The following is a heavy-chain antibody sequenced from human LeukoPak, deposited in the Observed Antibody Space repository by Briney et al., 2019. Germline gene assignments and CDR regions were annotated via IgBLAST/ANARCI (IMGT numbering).Heavy chain of an antibody. CDR3: AREDFWSGYYYFDC. Sequence: ASVKVSCKASGYTFTGYYMHWVRQAPGQGLEWMGRINPNSGGTNYAQKFQGRVTMTRDTSISTAYMELSRLRSDDTAVYYCAREDFWSGYYYFDCWGQGTLVTVSS. J-gene: IGHJ4*02. CDR2: INPNSGGT. V-gene: IGHV1-2*06. CDR1: GYTFTGYY. D-gene: IGHD3-3*01.